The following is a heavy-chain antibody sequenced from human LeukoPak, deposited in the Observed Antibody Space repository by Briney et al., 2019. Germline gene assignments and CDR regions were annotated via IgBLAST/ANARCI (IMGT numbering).Heavy chain of an antibody. D-gene: IGHD3-22*01. CDR2: ISGSGGST. CDR3: AKVEVVTYYYDSSGYYVDY. Sequence: GGSLRLSCAASGFTFSSYAMSWVRQAPGKGLEWVSAISGSGGSTYYADSVKGRFTISRDNSKNTLYLQMNSLRAEDTAVYYCAKVEVVTYYYDSSGYYVDYWGQGTLVTVSS. J-gene: IGHJ4*02. V-gene: IGHV3-23*01. CDR1: GFTFSSYA.